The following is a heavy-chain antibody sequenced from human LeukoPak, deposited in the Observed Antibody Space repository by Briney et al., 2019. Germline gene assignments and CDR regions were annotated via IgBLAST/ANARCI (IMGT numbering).Heavy chain of an antibody. CDR1: GGPIRSGDYY. V-gene: IGHV4-30-4*08. D-gene: IGHD2-2*02. CDR2: IYYSGST. J-gene: IGHJ3*02. CDR3: ARNRRYCSSSSCYTAPDAFDI. Sequence: PSETLSLTCTVSGGPIRSGDYYWSWIRQPPGKGLEWIGYIYYSGSTYSNPSLKSRVTITGDTSKYQFSLKLSSVTAADTAVYYCARNRRYCSSSSCYTAPDAFDIWGQGTMVTLSS.